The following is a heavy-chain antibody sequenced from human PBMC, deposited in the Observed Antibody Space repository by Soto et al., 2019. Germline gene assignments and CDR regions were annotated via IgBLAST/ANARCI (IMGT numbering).Heavy chain of an antibody. D-gene: IGHD1-26*01. CDR3: ARSPCTIVGATTCAFDI. CDR1: GGSISSYY. Sequence: QVQLQESGPGLVKPSETLSLTCTDSGGSISSYYWSWIRQPPGKGLEWIGYIYYSGSTNYNPSLKSRVAISVDTSKNQFFLKLSSVTAADTAVYYCARSPCTIVGATTCAFDIWGQGTMVTVSS. CDR2: IYYSGST. V-gene: IGHV4-59*01. J-gene: IGHJ3*02.